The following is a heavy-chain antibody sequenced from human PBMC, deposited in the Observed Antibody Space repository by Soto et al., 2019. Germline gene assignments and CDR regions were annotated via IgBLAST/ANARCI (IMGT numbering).Heavy chain of an antibody. J-gene: IGHJ4*02. CDR1: GFLFSGYA. CDR2: ISYDGKEK. V-gene: IGHV3-30*04. CDR3: VLGRCLAARPQHLDH. Sequence: QVQLVESGGGVVQPGGSLRLSCATSGFLFSGYAMHWVRQTPGKGLEWVAVISYDGKEKYYADSAEGRFTISRERSGVTLYLQMSSLRVEDTAVYYCVLGRCLAARPQHLDHWGQGTLVTVSS. D-gene: IGHD6-6*01.